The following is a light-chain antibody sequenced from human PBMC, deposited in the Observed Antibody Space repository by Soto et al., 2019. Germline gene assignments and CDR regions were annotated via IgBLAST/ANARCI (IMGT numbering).Light chain of an antibody. V-gene: IGLV2-14*01. Sequence: QSALTQPASVSGSPGQSITISCTGTSRDVGAYDYVSWYQQHPGKVPKLMISEVSDRPSGVSNRFSGSKSGNTASLTISGLQAEDEAVYFCSSYTTSSTVVFGGGTKLTV. CDR3: SSYTTSSTVV. CDR1: SRDVGAYDY. CDR2: EVS. J-gene: IGLJ2*01.